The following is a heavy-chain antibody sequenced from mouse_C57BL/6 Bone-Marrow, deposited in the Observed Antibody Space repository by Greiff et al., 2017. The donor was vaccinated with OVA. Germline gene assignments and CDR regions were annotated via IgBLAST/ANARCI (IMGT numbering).Heavy chain of an antibody. CDR1: GYTFTDYY. V-gene: IGHV1-75*01. Sequence: VQLQQSGPELVKPGASVKISCKASGYTFTDYYINWVKQRPGQGLEWIGWIFPGSGSTYYNEKFKGKATLTVDKSSSTAYMLLSSLTSEDSAVYFCAREGITTRTWFAYWGQGTLVTVSA. CDR2: IFPGSGST. CDR3: AREGITTRTWFAY. D-gene: IGHD2-4*01. J-gene: IGHJ3*01.